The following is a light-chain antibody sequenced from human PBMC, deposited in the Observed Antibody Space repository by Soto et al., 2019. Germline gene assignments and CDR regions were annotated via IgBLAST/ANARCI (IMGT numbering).Light chain of an antibody. CDR1: QSSSSD. J-gene: IGKJ2*01. CDR2: AAS. Sequence: DIQMTQSPSSLSASVGDRVTITCRASQSSSSDLHWYQQKPGKAPKLLISAASILQSGVPSRFSGSGSGTDFTLTISSLQPEDFATYFCQQSFSIPYTFGQGTKVDI. CDR3: QQSFSIPYT. V-gene: IGKV1-39*01.